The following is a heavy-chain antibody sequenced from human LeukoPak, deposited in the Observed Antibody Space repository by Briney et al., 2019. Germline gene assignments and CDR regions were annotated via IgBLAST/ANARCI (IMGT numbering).Heavy chain of an antibody. CDR3: ARDHRTRDCSSTSCYRSEGGPYTS. D-gene: IGHD2-2*01. CDR2: IIPIFGTA. J-gene: IGHJ5*02. CDR1: GYTFTSYG. V-gene: IGHV1-69*13. Sequence: SVKVSCKASGYTFTSYGISWVRQAPGQGLEWMGGIIPIFGTANYAQKFQGRVTITADESTSTAYMELSSLRSEDTAVYCCARDHRTRDCSSTSCYRSEGGPYTSWGQGTLVTVSS.